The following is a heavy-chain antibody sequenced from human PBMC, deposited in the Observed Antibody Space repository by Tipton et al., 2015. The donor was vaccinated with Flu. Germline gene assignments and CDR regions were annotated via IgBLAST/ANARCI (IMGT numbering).Heavy chain of an antibody. J-gene: IGHJ4*02. V-gene: IGHV3-23*01. CDR3: AKVIPELVAGLDY. CDR2: FSASGRTT. D-gene: IGHD6-19*01. Sequence: SLRLSCAVSGVTFSRYGISWVRQAPGKGLEWVSGFSASGRTTYFADSVKGRFTISRDNFRNTLCLQMNGLRAEDTAVYYCAKVIPELVAGLDYWGQGTLVTVSS. CDR1: GVTFSRYG.